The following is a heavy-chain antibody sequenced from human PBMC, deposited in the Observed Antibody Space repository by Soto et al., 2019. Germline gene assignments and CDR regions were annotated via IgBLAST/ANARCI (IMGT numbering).Heavy chain of an antibody. D-gene: IGHD3-22*01. V-gene: IGHV1-8*01. J-gene: IGHJ4*02. CDR3: ARVGYYYDSSGYYLSGHY. CDR2: MNPNSGNT. CDR1: GYTFTSYD. Sequence: ASVKVSCKASGYTFTSYDINWVRQATGQGLEWMGWMNPNSGNTGYAQKFQGRVTMTRNTSISTAYMELSSLRSEDTAVYYCARVGYYYDSSGYYLSGHYWGQGTLVTVSS.